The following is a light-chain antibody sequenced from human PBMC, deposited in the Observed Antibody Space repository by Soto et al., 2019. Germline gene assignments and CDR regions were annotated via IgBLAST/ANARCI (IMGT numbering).Light chain of an antibody. V-gene: IGKV4-1*01. J-gene: IGKJ4*01. CDR2: WAS. Sequence: VLTPSPGSLAVPLGEWATINCKSSQTLLYSSDNKDYLAWYQQKPGRPPKLLFYWASTRESGVPDRFSASGSGTDFTLTITSLKAEDVAVYYCQQYYNNPLTFGGGTHVEIK. CDR1: QTLLYSSDNKDY. CDR3: QQYYNNPLT.